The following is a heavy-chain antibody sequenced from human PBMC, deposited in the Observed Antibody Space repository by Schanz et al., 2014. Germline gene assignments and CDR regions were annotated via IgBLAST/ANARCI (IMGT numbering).Heavy chain of an antibody. D-gene: IGHD5-12*01. CDR3: ASPSGYSDYGTYFDF. Sequence: QVQLVESGGGLVKRGGSLRLSCVASGFTFSSYAMHWVRQAPGKGLEWVALISNDGSIKYYADSVEGRFTISRDNSRNTLYLQMNSLRTEDTAVYYCASPSGYSDYGTYFDFWGQGTLVTVSS. CDR1: GFTFSSYA. CDR2: ISNDGSIK. V-gene: IGHV3-30-3*01. J-gene: IGHJ4*02.